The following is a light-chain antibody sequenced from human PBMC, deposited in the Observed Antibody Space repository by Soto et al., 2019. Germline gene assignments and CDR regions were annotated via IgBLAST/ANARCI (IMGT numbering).Light chain of an antibody. CDR3: MQALQTSYT. CDR1: QSLLNSNGNNY. CDR2: LGS. V-gene: IGKV2-28*01. Sequence: DIVMTQSPLSLPVIPGEPASISCRSSQSLLNSNGNNYLDWYLQKPGQSPQLLIYLGSNRASGVPDRFSGSGSGTAFPLKISRVEAEDVGVYYCMQALQTSYTFGQGTKLEIK. J-gene: IGKJ2*01.